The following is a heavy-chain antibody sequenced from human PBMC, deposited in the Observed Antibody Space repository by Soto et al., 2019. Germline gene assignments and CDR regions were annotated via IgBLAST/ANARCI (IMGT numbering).Heavy chain of an antibody. CDR2: TYYRSKWYN. CDR1: GDSVSSNSAA. D-gene: IGHD5-18*01. Sequence: SQTLSLTCAISGDSVSSNSAAWNWIRQSPSRGLEWLGRTYYRSKWYNDYAVSVKSRITINPDTSKNQFSLQLNSVTPEDTAVYYCARTPRGYSHGYYYYYGMDVWGQGTTVTVSS. V-gene: IGHV6-1*01. CDR3: ARTPRGYSHGYYYYYGMDV. J-gene: IGHJ6*02.